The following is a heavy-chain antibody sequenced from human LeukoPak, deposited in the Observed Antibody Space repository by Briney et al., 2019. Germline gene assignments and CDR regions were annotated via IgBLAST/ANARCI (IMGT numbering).Heavy chain of an antibody. CDR3: ARGTGLSIRFDY. D-gene: IGHD2/OR15-2a*01. Sequence: SETLSLTCTVSGGSISSYYWSWIRQPPGKGLEWIGYIYYSGSTNYNPSLKSRVTISVDTSKNQFSLKLSSVTAADTAVYYCARGTGLSIRFDYWGQGTLVTVSS. J-gene: IGHJ4*02. CDR2: IYYSGST. CDR1: GGSISSYY. V-gene: IGHV4-59*01.